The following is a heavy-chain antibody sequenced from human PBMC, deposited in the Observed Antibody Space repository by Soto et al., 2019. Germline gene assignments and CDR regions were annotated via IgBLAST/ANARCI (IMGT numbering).Heavy chain of an antibody. D-gene: IGHD3-10*01. Sequence: GGSLRLSCAASGFTFSSYAMSWVRQAPGKGLEWVSAISGSGGSTYYADSVKGRFTISRDNSKNTLYLQMNSLRAEDTAVYYCAKKYGSGSYYTATPFDPWGQGTLVTVSS. CDR2: ISGSGGST. CDR3: AKKYGSGSYYTATPFDP. J-gene: IGHJ5*02. CDR1: GFTFSSYA. V-gene: IGHV3-23*01.